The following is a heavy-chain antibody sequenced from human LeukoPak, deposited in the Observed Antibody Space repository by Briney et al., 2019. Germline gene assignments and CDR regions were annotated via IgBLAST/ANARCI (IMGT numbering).Heavy chain of an antibody. CDR1: GFTFSSYA. V-gene: IGHV3-23*01. J-gene: IGHJ4*02. CDR2: ISGSGGRT. CDR3: ARGITGMAFFDY. D-gene: IGHD3-16*01. Sequence: PGGSLRLSCAASGFTFSSYAMSWVRQAPGKGLEWVSDISGSGGRTYNADSVKGRFTISRDNSKSTLYLQVNSLRAEDTGVYYCARGITGMAFFDYWGQGTLVTVSS.